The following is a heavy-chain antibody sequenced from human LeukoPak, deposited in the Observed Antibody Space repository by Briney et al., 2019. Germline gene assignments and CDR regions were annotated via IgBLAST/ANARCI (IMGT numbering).Heavy chain of an antibody. V-gene: IGHV3-66*01. CDR3: ASRISPPSEGDY. CDR2: IYSGGST. J-gene: IGHJ4*02. Sequence: GGSLRLSCAASGFTVSSNYMSWVRQAPGKGLEWVSVIYSGGSTYYADSVKGRFTISRDNSKNTLYLQMNSLRAEDTAVYYCASRISPPSEGDYWGQGTLVTVSS. D-gene: IGHD2-15*01. CDR1: GFTVSSNY.